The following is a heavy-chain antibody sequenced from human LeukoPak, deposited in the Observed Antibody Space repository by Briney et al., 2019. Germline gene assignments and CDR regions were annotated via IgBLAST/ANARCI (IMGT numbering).Heavy chain of an antibody. CDR1: GFTFSSYA. V-gene: IGHV3-30-3*01. Sequence: GRSLRLSCAASGFTFSSYAMHWVRQAPGKGLEWVAVISYDGSNKYYADSVKGRFTISRDNSKNTLYPQMNSLRAEDTAVYYCARDPTVGRYYYYGMDAWGQGTTVTVSS. D-gene: IGHD4-23*01. CDR3: ARDPTVGRYYYYGMDA. J-gene: IGHJ6*02. CDR2: ISYDGSNK.